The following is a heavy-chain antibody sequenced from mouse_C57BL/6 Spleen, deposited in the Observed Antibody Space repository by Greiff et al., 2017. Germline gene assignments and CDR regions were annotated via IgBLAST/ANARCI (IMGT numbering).Heavy chain of an antibody. D-gene: IGHD1-1*01. Sequence: EVKLMESGPELVKPGASVKIPCKASGYTFTDYNMDWVKQSHGKSLEWIGDINPNNGGTIYNQKFKGKATLTVDKSSSTAYMELRSLTSEDTAVYYCARGPYYYGSRGYFDVWGTGTTVTVSS. CDR2: INPNNGGT. J-gene: IGHJ1*03. CDR3: ARGPYYYGSRGYFDV. CDR1: GYTFTDYN. V-gene: IGHV1-18*01.